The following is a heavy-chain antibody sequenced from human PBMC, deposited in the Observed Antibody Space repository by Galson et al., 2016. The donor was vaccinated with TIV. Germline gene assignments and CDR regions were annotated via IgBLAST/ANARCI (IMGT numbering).Heavy chain of an antibody. D-gene: IGHD5-18*01. CDR3: ARHGGGGDNFGLSFDS. CDR2: IYPGDSDT. Sequence: QSGAEVKRPGESLKISCQGSGYRFTNYWIGWVRQMPGKGLEWMGIIYPGDSDTRYSPSVEGQVTFSADKSTSTAYLQWSSLKASDTAIYYCARHGGGGDNFGLSFDSWGQGALVTVSS. J-gene: IGHJ4*02. V-gene: IGHV5-51*01. CDR1: GYRFTNYW.